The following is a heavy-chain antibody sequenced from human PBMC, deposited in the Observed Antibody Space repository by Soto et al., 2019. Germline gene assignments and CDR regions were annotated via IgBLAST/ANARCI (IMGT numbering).Heavy chain of an antibody. Sequence: QVQLQQWGAGLLKPSETLSLTCAVYGGSFSGYYWSWIRQPPGKGLEWIGEINHSGSTNYNPSLKSGVTISVDTSKNQFSLKLSSVTAADTAVYYCARTYYDFWSGYSSLAYWGQGTLVTVSS. CDR3: ARTYYDFWSGYSSLAY. D-gene: IGHD3-3*01. V-gene: IGHV4-34*01. CDR1: GGSFSGYY. J-gene: IGHJ4*02. CDR2: INHSGST.